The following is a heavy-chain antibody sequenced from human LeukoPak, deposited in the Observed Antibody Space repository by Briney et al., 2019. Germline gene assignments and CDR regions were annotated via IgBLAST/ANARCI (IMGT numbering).Heavy chain of an antibody. CDR3: ARAPYYDFWSGYPRNYYMDV. CDR2: IYYSGST. Sequence: SETLSLTRTVSGGSISSYYWSWIRQPPGKGLEWIGYIYYSGSTNYNPSLKSRVTISVDTSKNQFSLKLSSVTAADTAVYYCARAPYYDFWSGYPRNYYMDVWGKGTTVTVSS. D-gene: IGHD3-3*01. CDR1: GGSISSYY. J-gene: IGHJ6*03. V-gene: IGHV4-59*01.